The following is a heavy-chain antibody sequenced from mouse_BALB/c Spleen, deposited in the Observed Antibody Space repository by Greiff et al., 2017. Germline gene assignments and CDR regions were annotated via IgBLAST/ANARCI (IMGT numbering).Heavy chain of an antibody. V-gene: IGHV1-74*04. Sequence: VKLQQPGAELVKPGAPVKLSCKASGYTFTSYWMNWVKQRPGRGLEWIGRIDPSDSETHYNQKFKDKATLTVDKSSSTAYIQLSSLTSEDSAVYYCARTDYGVDYWGQGTTLTVSS. CDR2: IDPSDSET. CDR3: ARTDYGVDY. CDR1: GYTFTSYW. J-gene: IGHJ2*01. D-gene: IGHD1-1*02.